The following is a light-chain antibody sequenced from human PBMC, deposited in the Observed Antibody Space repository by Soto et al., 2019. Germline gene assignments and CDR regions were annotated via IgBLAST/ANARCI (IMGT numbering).Light chain of an antibody. V-gene: IGKV3-15*01. J-gene: IGKJ1*01. CDR3: QQYNNWLWT. CDR1: QSVGSN. CDR2: GAS. Sequence: EIVMTQSPATLSVSPGERVTLSCRARQSVGSNLAWYQQKPGQAPRLLIYGASTRATGIPARFSGSGSGTEFTLTISSLQSEDFAVYYCQQYNNWLWTFGQGTKVDIK.